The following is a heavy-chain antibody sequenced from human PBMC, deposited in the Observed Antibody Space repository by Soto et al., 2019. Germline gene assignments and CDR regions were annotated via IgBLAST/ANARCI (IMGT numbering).Heavy chain of an antibody. CDR3: ARHAGDYDDLDY. V-gene: IGHV4-39*01. CDR1: GGSISSSSYY. Sequence: QLQLQESGPGLVKPSETLSLTCTVSGGSISSSSYYWGWIRQPPGKGLEWIGSIYYSGSTYYNPSLKSRVTISVDTSKNQFSLKLSSVTAADTAVYYCARHAGDYDDLDYWGQGTLVTVSS. J-gene: IGHJ4*02. CDR2: IYYSGST. D-gene: IGHD4-17*01.